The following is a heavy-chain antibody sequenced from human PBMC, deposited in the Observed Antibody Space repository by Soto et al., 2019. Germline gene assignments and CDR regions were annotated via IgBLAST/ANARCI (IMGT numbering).Heavy chain of an antibody. V-gene: IGHV1-69*04. CDR3: AREEKTYYYYMDV. CDR2: IIPILGIA. CDR1: GGTFSSYT. J-gene: IGHJ6*03. Sequence: SVKVSCKASGGTFSSYTISWVRQAPGQGLEWMGRIIPILGIANYAQKFQGRVTITADKSTSTAYMELSSLRSEDTAVYYCAREEKTYYYYMDVWGKGTTVTVSS.